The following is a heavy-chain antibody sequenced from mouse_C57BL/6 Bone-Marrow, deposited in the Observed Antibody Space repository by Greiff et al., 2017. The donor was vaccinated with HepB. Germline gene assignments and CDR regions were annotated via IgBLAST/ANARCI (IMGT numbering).Heavy chain of an antibody. CDR2: IYPSDSET. Sequence: QVQLQQPGAELVRPGSSVKLSCKASGYTFTSYWMDWVKQRPGQGLEWIGNIYPSDSETHYNQKFKDKATLTVDKSSSTAYMQLSSLTSEDSAVYYCARVRCPYAMDYWGQGTSVTVSS. CDR3: ARVRCPYAMDY. J-gene: IGHJ4*01. D-gene: IGHD6-1*01. CDR1: GYTFTSYW. V-gene: IGHV1-61*01.